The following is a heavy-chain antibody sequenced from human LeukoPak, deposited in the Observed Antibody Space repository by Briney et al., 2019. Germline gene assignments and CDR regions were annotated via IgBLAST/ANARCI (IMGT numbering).Heavy chain of an antibody. CDR1: GDSVSSNNAA. J-gene: IGHJ4*02. Sequence: SQTLSLTCALSGDSVSSNNAAWNWIRQSPSRGLEWLGNTYYRSRWYNDYAASVISRITINSDTSRNQFSLQLNSVTPEDTSVYYCARGGSYAFDYWGQGTPVTVSS. D-gene: IGHD3-16*01. CDR2: TYYRSRWYN. CDR3: ARGGSYAFDY. V-gene: IGHV6-1*01.